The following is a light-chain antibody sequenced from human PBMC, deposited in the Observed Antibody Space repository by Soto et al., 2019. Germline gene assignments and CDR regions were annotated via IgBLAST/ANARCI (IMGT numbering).Light chain of an antibody. J-gene: IGKJ2*01. CDR1: QRVSSNY. CDR3: QHYASSPYT. V-gene: IGKV3-20*01. CDR2: GAS. Sequence: EIVLTQSPGTLSLSPGEGATLSCRASQRVSSNYLAWYQQKPGQAPRLLMYGASSRATGIPDRFSGSGSGTDFTLTINRLAPEDFAVYYCQHYASSPYTFGQGTKLEIQ.